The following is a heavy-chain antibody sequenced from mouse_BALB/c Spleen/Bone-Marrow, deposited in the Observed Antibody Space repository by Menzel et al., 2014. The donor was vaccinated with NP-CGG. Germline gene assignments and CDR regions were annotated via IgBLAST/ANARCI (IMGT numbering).Heavy chain of an antibody. CDR3: ARLASQVRRYFDV. Sequence: VQLQQSGAELARPGASVKMSCKASGYTFTSYTMHWVKQRPGQGLEWIGYINPSSGYTNYNQKFKDKATLTADKSSSTAYMQLSSLTSEDSAVYYCARLASQVRRYFDVWGAGTTVTVSS. CDR2: INPSSGYT. J-gene: IGHJ1*01. D-gene: IGHD2-14*01. V-gene: IGHV1-4*01. CDR1: GYTFTSYT.